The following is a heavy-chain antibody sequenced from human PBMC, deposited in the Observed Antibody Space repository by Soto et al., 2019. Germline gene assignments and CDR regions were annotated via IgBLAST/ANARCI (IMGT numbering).Heavy chain of an antibody. CDR1: GYTFTSYD. CDR2: INPSGGST. V-gene: IGHV1-46*01. Sequence: GASVKVSCKASGYTFTSYDMHWVRQAPGQGLEWMGIINPSGGSTSYAQKFQGRVTMTRDTSTSTVYMELSSLRSEDTAVYYCASLMTDIVLVPAARNDAFDIWGQGTMVTVSS. D-gene: IGHD2-2*01. J-gene: IGHJ3*02. CDR3: ASLMTDIVLVPAARNDAFDI.